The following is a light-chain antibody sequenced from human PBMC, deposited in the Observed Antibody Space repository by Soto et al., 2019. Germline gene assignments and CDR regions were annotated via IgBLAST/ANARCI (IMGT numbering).Light chain of an antibody. V-gene: IGKV3-20*01. J-gene: IGKJ2*01. CDR3: QQYGSSPPFT. CDR1: QSVSSRY. Sequence: EIVLTQSPGTLSLSPGERATLSCRASQSVSSRYLAWYQQKPGQARRLLIYGASNRATGIPDRFSGSGSGTDFTLTISRLEPEDFAVYFCQQYGSSPPFTFGQGTKVEIK. CDR2: GAS.